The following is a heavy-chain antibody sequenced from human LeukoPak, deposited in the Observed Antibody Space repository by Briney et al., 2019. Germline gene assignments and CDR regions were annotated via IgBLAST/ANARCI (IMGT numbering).Heavy chain of an antibody. CDR3: AINGGGDSGYGNFDY. V-gene: IGHV3-48*03. CDR2: ISRSASTI. CDR1: GFTFSSYE. J-gene: IGHJ4*02. D-gene: IGHD5-12*01. Sequence: GGSLRLSCAASGFTFSSYEMNWVRQAPGKGLEWVSYISRSASTIYYADSVKGRFTISRDNAKNSLYLQMNSLRAEDTAFYYCAINGGGDSGYGNFDYWGQGTLVTVSS.